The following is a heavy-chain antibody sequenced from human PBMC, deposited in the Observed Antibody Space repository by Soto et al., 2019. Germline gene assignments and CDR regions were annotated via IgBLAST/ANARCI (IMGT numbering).Heavy chain of an antibody. D-gene: IGHD2-21*02. V-gene: IGHV3-30*18. CDR2: ISYDGSNK. CDR1: GFTFSSYG. J-gene: IGHJ4*02. Sequence: GGSLRLSCAASGFTFSSYGMHWVRQAPGKGLEWVAVISYDGSNKYYADSVKGRFTISRDNSKNTLYLQMNSLRAEDTAVYYCAKDVAVVTAIPDYWGQGTLVTVSS. CDR3: AKDVAVVTAIPDY.